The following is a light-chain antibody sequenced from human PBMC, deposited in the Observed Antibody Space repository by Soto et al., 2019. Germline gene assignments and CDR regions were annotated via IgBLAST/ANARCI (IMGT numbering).Light chain of an antibody. CDR3: VLYMGSGIPPV. J-gene: IGLJ3*02. CDR2: STN. CDR1: SGSVSTNYY. Sequence: QTVVTQERSFSVSPGGTVTLTSGLSSGSVSTNYYPSWYQQTPGQGPRTLIYSTNIRSSGVPDRFSGSILGNKAALTITGAQADDESGYFCVLYMGSGIPPVFGGGTKLTVL. V-gene: IGLV8-61*01.